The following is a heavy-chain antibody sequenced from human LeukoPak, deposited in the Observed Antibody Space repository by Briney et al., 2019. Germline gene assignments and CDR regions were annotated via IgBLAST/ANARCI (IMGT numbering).Heavy chain of an antibody. CDR3: ARALGTSMYNWFDP. J-gene: IGHJ5*02. Sequence: ASVKVSCKASGYTFTGYYMHWVRQAPGQELEWMGWINPNSGGTNYAQKFQGWVTMTRDTSISTAYMELSRLRSDDTAVYYCARALGTSMYNWFDPWGQGTLVTVSS. CDR2: INPNSGGT. D-gene: IGHD7-27*01. V-gene: IGHV1-2*04. CDR1: GYTFTGYY.